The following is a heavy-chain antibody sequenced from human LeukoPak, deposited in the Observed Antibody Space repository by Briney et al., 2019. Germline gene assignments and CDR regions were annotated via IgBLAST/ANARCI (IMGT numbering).Heavy chain of an antibody. CDR3: ASSRITIFGVVPDAFDI. D-gene: IGHD3-3*01. Sequence: GGSLRLSCAASGFIFSSYSMNWVRQTPGRGLEWVASISSSSNYMYYTDSVKGRFTISRDDAKDSLYLQMSSLRADDTAVYYCASSRITIFGVVPDAFDIWGQGTMVTVSS. CDR2: ISSSSNYM. V-gene: IGHV3-21*01. J-gene: IGHJ3*02. CDR1: GFIFSSYS.